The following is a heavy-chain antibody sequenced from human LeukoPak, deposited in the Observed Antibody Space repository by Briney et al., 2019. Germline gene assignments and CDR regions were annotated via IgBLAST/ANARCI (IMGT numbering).Heavy chain of an antibody. Sequence: QPGGSLRLSCAASGFTFSSYTMNWVRQAPGKGLEWVSAISGSGVSTYYADSVKGRFTVSRDNSKNTLYLQMSSLRAEDTAVYYCAKDERNWNYNLASQTYDWGQGTLVTVSS. CDR3: AKDERNWNYNLASQTYD. D-gene: IGHD1-7*01. J-gene: IGHJ4*02. CDR2: ISGSGVST. CDR1: GFTFSSYT. V-gene: IGHV3-23*01.